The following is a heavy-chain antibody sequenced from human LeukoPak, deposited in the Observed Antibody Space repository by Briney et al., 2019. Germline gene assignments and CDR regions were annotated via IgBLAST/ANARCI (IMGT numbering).Heavy chain of an antibody. CDR3: SVDGYYYDSSGYYNFDY. CDR2: IYTSGST. J-gene: IGHJ4*02. D-gene: IGHD3-22*01. CDR1: GGSISSYY. V-gene: IGHV4-4*07. Sequence: SETLSLTCTVSGGSISSYYWSWIRQPAGKGLEWIGRIYTSGSTNYNPSLTSRVTMSVDTSKNQFSLKLSSVTAADTAVYYCSVDGYYYDSSGYYNFDYWGQGTLVTVSS.